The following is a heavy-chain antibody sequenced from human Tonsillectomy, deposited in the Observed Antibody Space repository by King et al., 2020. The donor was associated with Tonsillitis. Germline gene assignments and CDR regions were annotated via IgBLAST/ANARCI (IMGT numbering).Heavy chain of an antibody. V-gene: IGHV1-69*09. D-gene: IGHD3-10*01. J-gene: IGHJ5*02. CDR2: IIPILGIA. Sequence: QLVQSGAEVKKPGSSVKVSCKASGGTFSSYAISWVRQAPGQGLEWMGRIIPILGIANYAQKFQGRVTITADKSTSTAYMELSSLRSEDTAVYYCANGVYGSGRSFLNNWFDPWGQGTLVTVS. CDR3: ANGVYGSGRSFLNNWFDP. CDR1: GGTFSSYA.